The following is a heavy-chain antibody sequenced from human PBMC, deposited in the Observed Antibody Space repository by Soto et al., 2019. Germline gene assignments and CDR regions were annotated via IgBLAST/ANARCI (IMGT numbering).Heavy chain of an antibody. CDR3: ARENQLLLNWFDP. CDR2: INPSGGST. J-gene: IGHJ5*02. Sequence: ASVKVSCKASGYSLTSFATHWVRRAPGQGLEWMGIINPSGGSTSYAQKFQGRVTMTRDTSTSTVYMELSSLRSEDTAVYYCARENQLLLNWFDPWGQGTLVTVSS. D-gene: IGHD2-2*01. CDR1: GYSLTSFA. V-gene: IGHV1-46*03.